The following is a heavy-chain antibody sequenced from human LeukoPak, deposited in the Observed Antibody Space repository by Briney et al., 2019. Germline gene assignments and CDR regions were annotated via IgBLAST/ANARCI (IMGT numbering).Heavy chain of an antibody. Sequence: GGSLRLSCAASEFTFRTYGMHWVRQAPGKGLEWVAFIRYDGINKYYAYSMKGRFTISRDNSKNTVYLQMNSLRAEDMAVYYWAKSTHSEVITEFDYWGQGTLVTVSS. J-gene: IGHJ4*02. D-gene: IGHD4-23*01. CDR2: IRYDGINK. CDR1: EFTFRTYG. CDR3: AKSTHSEVITEFDY. V-gene: IGHV3-30*02.